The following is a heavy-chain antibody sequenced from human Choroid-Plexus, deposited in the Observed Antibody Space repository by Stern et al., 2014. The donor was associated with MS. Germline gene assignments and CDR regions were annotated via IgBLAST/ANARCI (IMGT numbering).Heavy chain of an antibody. V-gene: IGHV1-46*01. J-gene: IGHJ6*02. D-gene: IGHD3-3*01. CDR3: AGGYDFWSNFHPAHYYGVDA. Sequence: QVQLVQSGPEVKKPGASVNVSCVASGNMFTTYNVHWVRQAPRHGIEWMGFTTLGGGSPNYAQQFQGRITLTSDTSTSTVYLALSSLTSDDTAVYYCAGGYDFWSNFHPAHYYGVDAWGQGTTVIVS. CDR1: GNMFTTYN. CDR2: TTLGGGSP.